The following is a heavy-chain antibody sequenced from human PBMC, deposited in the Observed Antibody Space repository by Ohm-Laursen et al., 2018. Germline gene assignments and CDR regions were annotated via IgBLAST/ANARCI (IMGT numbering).Heavy chain of an antibody. CDR1: GFTFSSYG. CDR3: ARDMWYCSGGSCQRTTIDY. V-gene: IGHV3-7*01. Sequence: SLRLSCSASGFTFSSYGMHWVRQAPGKGLEWVANIKQDGSEKHYVDSVRGRFTISRDNAKNSLYLQMNSLRVEDTAVYYCARDMWYCSGGSCQRTTIDYWGQGTLVTVSS. J-gene: IGHJ4*02. D-gene: IGHD2-15*01. CDR2: IKQDGSEK.